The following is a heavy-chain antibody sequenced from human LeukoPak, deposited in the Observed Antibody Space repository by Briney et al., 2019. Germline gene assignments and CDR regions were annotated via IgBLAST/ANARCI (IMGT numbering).Heavy chain of an antibody. V-gene: IGHV4-39*01. J-gene: IGHJ5*02. CDR3: ARHYYDFWSGYLDWFDP. CDR1: GGSISSSSYY. D-gene: IGHD3-3*01. Sequence: LETLSPTCTVSGGSISSSSYYWGWIRQPPGKGLEWIGSIYYSGSTYYNPSLKSRVTISVDTSKNQFSLKLSSVTAADTAVYYCARHYYDFWSGYLDWFDPWGQGTLVTVSS. CDR2: IYYSGST.